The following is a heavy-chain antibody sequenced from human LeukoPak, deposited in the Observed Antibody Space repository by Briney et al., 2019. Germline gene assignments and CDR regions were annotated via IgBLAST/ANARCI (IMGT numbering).Heavy chain of an antibody. J-gene: IGHJ3*02. V-gene: IGHV4-59*08. CDR1: GGSMSSYY. CDR2: TYYDGTT. D-gene: IGHD3-3*01. CDR3: ARQGTNDYAFDI. Sequence: PSETLSLTCTVSGGSMSSYYWSWIRQSPGKGLEWIGYTYYDGTTNYNPSLKSRVTISVDTSKNQFSLKLSSVTAADTAVYYCARQGTNDYAFDIWGQGTMVTVSS.